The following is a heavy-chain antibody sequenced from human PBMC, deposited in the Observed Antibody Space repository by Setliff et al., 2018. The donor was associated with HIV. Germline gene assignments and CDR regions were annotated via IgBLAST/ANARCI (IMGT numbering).Heavy chain of an antibody. V-gene: IGHV3-74*01. J-gene: IGHJ4*02. CDR2: INGDGSST. CDR1: GFIFNDYW. D-gene: IGHD6-19*01. CDR3: AKKNAVAGPFDY. Sequence: PGGSLRLSCAASGFIFNDYWMAWVRQAPGKGLVWVSRINGDGSSTTYADSVKGRFTISRDNSKNTLYLQMNSLRAEDTAVYYCAKKNAVAGPFDYWGQGTLVTVSS.